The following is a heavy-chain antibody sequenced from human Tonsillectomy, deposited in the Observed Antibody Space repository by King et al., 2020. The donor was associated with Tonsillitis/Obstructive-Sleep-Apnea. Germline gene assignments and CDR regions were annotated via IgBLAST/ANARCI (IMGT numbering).Heavy chain of an antibody. CDR2: IKQDASEK. J-gene: IGHJ3*02. Sequence: VQLVESGGGLVQPGGSLRLSCAASGFTFSTYWMSWVRQAPGKGLEWVANIKQDASEKYYVDSVKGRFTISRDNAKNSLYLQMNSLRAEDTAVYYCARVLDYCDSSGYRAFDIWGQGTMVTVSS. D-gene: IGHD3-22*01. CDR3: ARVLDYCDSSGYRAFDI. CDR1: GFTFSTYW. V-gene: IGHV3-7*03.